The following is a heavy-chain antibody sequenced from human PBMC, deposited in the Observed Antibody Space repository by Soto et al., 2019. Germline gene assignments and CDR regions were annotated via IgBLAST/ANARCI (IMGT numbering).Heavy chain of an antibody. J-gene: IGHJ4*02. CDR1: GFTFTNYG. Sequence: ASVKVSCKASGFTFTNYGISWVRQAPGQGLEYRGWLSPYNGNTYYAQNLQGRVTMTTDTSTRTAYMELRSLRSDDTAVYYCTRPTPTRQSTSDYWGRGTLVTVSS. CDR3: TRPTPTRQSTSDY. V-gene: IGHV1-18*01. CDR2: LSPYNGNT.